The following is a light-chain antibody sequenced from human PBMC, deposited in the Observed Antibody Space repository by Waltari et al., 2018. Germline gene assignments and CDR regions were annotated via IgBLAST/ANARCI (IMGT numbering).Light chain of an antibody. CDR1: QSVSSG. Sequence: EIVMTQSPVTLSVSPGERATLSCRASQSVSSGLAWYQQKPGQAPRLLIHGASTRATGVPARFSGSGSGTEFTLSISSLQSEDFAVYYCQQYNSWSSFGQGTKLEIK. CDR3: QQYNSWSS. J-gene: IGKJ2*01. V-gene: IGKV3-15*01. CDR2: GAS.